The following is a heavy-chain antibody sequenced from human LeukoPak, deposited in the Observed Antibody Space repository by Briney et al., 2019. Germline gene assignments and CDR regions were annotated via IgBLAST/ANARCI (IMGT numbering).Heavy chain of an antibody. CDR2: ISYDGSNK. Sequence: GGSLRLSCAASGFTFSSYAMHWVRQAPGKGLEWVAVISYDGSNKYYADSVKGRFTISRDNSKNTLYLQMNSLRAEDTAVYYCARDYDYWGQGTLVTVSS. CDR3: ARDYDY. V-gene: IGHV3-30*04. J-gene: IGHJ4*02. CDR1: GFTFSSYA.